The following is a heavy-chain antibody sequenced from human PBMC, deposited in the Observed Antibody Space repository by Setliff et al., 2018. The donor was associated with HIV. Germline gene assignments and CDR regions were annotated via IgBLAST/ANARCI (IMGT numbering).Heavy chain of an antibody. Sequence: ASVKVSCKISGYTLTEVSMHWVRQAPGKGLEWMGYFDPQDGKTIYAQKFQGRVTMTTDASTSTAYMEVRSLRSDDTAVYYCARDRLPAEVAVSGDWFDPWGQGTLVTVS. V-gene: IGHV1-24*01. CDR1: GYTLTEVS. D-gene: IGHD5-12*01. CDR2: FDPQDGKT. CDR3: ARDRLPAEVAVSGDWFDP. J-gene: IGHJ5*02.